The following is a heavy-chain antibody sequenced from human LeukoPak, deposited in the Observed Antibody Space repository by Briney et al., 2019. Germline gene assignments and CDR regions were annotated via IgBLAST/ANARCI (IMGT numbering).Heavy chain of an antibody. V-gene: IGHV3-72*01. CDR2: TRNKANSDTT. CDR1: GFTFSDYY. Sequence: AGGSLRLSCAASGFTFSDYYMDWVRQAPGKGLEWVGRTRNKANSDTTEYAASVKGRFTISRDDSKNSLYLQMNSLRAEDTAVYYCATSTVTLYYFDYWGQGTLVTVSS. CDR3: ATSTVTLYYFDY. J-gene: IGHJ4*02. D-gene: IGHD4-17*01.